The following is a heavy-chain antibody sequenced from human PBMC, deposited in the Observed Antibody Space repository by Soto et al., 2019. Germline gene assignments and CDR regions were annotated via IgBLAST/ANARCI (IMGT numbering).Heavy chain of an antibody. J-gene: IGHJ6*02. D-gene: IGHD6-13*01. CDR3: AKDTLAAAGTRYYYYGIDV. Sequence: GGSLRLSCAASGFTFDDYAMHWVRQAPGKGLEWVSGISWNSGSIGYADSVKGRFTISRDNAKNSLYLQMNSLGAEDTALYYCAKDTLAAAGTRYYYYGIDVWGQGTTVTVSS. CDR1: GFTFDDYA. V-gene: IGHV3-9*01. CDR2: ISWNSGSI.